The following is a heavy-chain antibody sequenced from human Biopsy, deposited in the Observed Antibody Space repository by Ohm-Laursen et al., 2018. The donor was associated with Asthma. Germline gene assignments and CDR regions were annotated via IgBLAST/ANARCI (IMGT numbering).Heavy chain of an antibody. Sequence: SLRLSCAASGFTFSSYSMHWMRQAPGRGPEYVSFIATDGSNKFYADSVKGRFTVSRDNSKHTLYLHMTGLRADDTGVYYCVKDHSAGYYYFDDWGQGAQVTVPS. CDR3: VKDHSAGYYYFDD. CDR2: IATDGSNK. V-gene: IGHV3-64D*08. D-gene: IGHD2-21*01. CDR1: GFTFSSYS. J-gene: IGHJ4*02.